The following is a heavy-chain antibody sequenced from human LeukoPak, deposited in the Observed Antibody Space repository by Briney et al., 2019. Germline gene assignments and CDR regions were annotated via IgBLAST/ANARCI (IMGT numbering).Heavy chain of an antibody. V-gene: IGHV4-59*01. J-gene: IGHJ6*02. D-gene: IGHD5-12*01. CDR2: IYYSGST. CDR1: GGSISSYY. Sequence: RSSETLSPTCTVSGGSISSYYWSWIRQPPGKGLAWIGYIYYSGSTNYNPSLKSRVTISVDTSKNQFSLKLSSVTAADTAVYYCARGGYSGYGWGGYYYYGMDVWGQGTTVTVSS. CDR3: ARGGYSGYGWGGYYYYGMDV.